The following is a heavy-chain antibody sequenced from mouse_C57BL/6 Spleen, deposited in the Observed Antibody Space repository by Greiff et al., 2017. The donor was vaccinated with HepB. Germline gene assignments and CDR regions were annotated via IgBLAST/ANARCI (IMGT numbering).Heavy chain of an antibody. V-gene: IGHV1-78*01. J-gene: IGHJ1*03. CDR3: ARSYYGSSSYWYFDV. Sequence: VQLQQSDAELVKPGASVKISCKVSGYTFTDHTIHWMKQRPEQGLEWIGYIYPRDGSTKYNEKFKGKATLTADKSSSTADMQLNSLTSEDSAVYFCARSYYGSSSYWYFDVWGTGTTVTVSS. CDR2: IYPRDGST. D-gene: IGHD1-1*01. CDR1: GYTFTDHT.